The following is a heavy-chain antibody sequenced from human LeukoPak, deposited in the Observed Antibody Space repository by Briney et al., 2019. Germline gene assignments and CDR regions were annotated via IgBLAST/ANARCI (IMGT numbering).Heavy chain of an antibody. Sequence: GGSLRLSCAASGFTFSSYAMHWVRQAPGKGLEYVSAISSNGGSTYYANSVKGRFTISRDNSKNTLYLQMGSLRAEDTAVYYCARRLERITMIVVVSVFDYWGQGTLVTVSS. D-gene: IGHD3-22*01. CDR1: GFTFSSYA. CDR2: ISSNGGST. V-gene: IGHV3-64*01. J-gene: IGHJ4*02. CDR3: ARRLERITMIVVVSVFDY.